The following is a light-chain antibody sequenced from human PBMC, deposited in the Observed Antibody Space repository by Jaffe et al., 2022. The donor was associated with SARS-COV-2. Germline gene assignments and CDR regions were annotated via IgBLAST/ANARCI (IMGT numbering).Light chain of an antibody. CDR2: DAS. Sequence: EIVLTQSPGTLSLSPGERATLSCRASQSVSSSYLAWYQQKPGQAPRLLIYDASSRVTGIPDRFSGSGSGTDFTLTISRLEPEDFAVYYCLQYGSSPRTFGQGTKVEVK. V-gene: IGKV3-20*01. J-gene: IGKJ1*01. CDR3: LQYGSSPRT. CDR1: QSVSSSY.